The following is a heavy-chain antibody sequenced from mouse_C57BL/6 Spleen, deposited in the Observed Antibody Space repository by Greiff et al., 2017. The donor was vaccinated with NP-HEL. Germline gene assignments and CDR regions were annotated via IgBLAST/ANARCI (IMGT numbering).Heavy chain of an antibody. CDR3: ARRDYYGSSYVYWYFDV. V-gene: IGHV1-26*01. CDR1: GYTFTDYY. J-gene: IGHJ1*03. D-gene: IGHD1-1*01. CDR2: INPNNGGT. Sequence: VQLQQSGPELVKPGASVKISCKASGYTFTDYYMNWVKQSHGKSLEWIGDINPNNGGTSYNQKFKGKATLTVDKSSSTAYMELRSLTSEDSAVYYCARRDYYGSSYVYWYFDVWGTGTTVTVSS.